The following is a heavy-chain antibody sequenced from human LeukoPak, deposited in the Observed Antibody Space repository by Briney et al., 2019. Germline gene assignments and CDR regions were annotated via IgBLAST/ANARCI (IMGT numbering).Heavy chain of an antibody. CDR3: ARSRRPSARGSCYSFDY. CDR2: IYYSGST. Sequence: SETLSLTCTVSGGSISSYYWSWIRQPPGKGLEWIGYIYYSGSTNYNPSLKSRVTISVDTSKNQFSLKLSSVTAADTAVYYCARSRRPSARGSCYSFDYWGQGTLVTVSS. D-gene: IGHD2-15*01. CDR1: GGSISSYY. J-gene: IGHJ4*02. V-gene: IGHV4-59*01.